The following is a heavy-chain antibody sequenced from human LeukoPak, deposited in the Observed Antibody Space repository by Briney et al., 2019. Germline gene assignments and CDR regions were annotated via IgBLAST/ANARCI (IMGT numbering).Heavy chain of an antibody. J-gene: IGHJ4*02. CDR1: GFPFSSYW. CDR3: ARLSGTTGFDY. V-gene: IGHV3-7*01. Sequence: GGSLRLSCAASGFPFSSYWMSWVRQAPGKGLEWVANIKQDGSDKYYVDSVKGRFTISRDNAKNSLYLQLNSLRADDTAVYYCARLSGTTGFDYWGQGTLVTVSS. CDR2: IKQDGSDK. D-gene: IGHD1-1*01.